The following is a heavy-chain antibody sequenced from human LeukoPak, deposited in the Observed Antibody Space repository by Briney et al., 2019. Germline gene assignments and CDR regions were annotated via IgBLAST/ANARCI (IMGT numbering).Heavy chain of an antibody. D-gene: IGHD6-13*01. CDR3: AKPIAAAGAAAFDI. CDR1: GFTFSNYS. Sequence: GGSLRLSCAASGFTFSNYSMSWVRQAPGKGLEWGAAISGNGGNTYYADSVKGRFTISRDNSKKPLYLQMTSLRAEDTAVYYCAKPIAAAGAAAFDIWGQGTMVTVSS. CDR2: ISGNGGNT. J-gene: IGHJ3*02. V-gene: IGHV3-23*01.